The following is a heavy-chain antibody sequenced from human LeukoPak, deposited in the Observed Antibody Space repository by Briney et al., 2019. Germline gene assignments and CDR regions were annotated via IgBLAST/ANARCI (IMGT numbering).Heavy chain of an antibody. CDR2: IYYSGST. D-gene: IGHD3-22*01. CDR1: GASISSNY. Sequence: SETLSLTCTVSGASISSNYWSWIRQPPGKGLEWIGYIYYSGSTNYNPSLKSRVTISVDTSKNQFSLRLSSVTAADTAVYYCARHRYYYDSSGYYYQPWGQGTLVTVSS. J-gene: IGHJ5*02. CDR3: ARHRYYYDSSGYYYQP. V-gene: IGHV4-59*01.